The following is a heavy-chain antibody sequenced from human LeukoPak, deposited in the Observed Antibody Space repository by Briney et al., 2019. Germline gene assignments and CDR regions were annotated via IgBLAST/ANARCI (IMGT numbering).Heavy chain of an antibody. V-gene: IGHV3-48*02. Sequence: PAGSLSLSSAASGFTFSSYDMNCVRHAPGKGLPWASYISTISSTKYYADSVKGRFTISRDNAKNSLYLQMNSLRDEDTAVYYCARGKIGYYYGDYDGYWGRGTLVTVS. CDR3: ARGKIGYYYGDYDGY. CDR2: ISTISSTK. D-gene: IGHD4-17*01. J-gene: IGHJ4*02. CDR1: GFTFSSYD.